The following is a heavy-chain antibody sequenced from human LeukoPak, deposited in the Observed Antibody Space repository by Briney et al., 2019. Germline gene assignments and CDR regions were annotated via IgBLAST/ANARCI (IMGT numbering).Heavy chain of an antibody. D-gene: IGHD3-3*01. J-gene: IGHJ6*03. Sequence: SQTLSLTCAISGDSVSSNSAAWNWIRQSPSRGLEWLGRTYYRSKWYNDYAVSVKSRITINPDTSKNQFSLQLNSVTPEDTAVYYCARAVLDTIPPYYYYYYMDVWGKGTTVTVSS. V-gene: IGHV6-1*01. CDR1: GDSVSSNSAA. CDR2: TYYRSKWYN. CDR3: ARAVLDTIPPYYYYYYMDV.